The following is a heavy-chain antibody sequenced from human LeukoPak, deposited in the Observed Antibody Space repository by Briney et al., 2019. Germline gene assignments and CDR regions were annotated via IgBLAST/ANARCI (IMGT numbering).Heavy chain of an antibody. D-gene: IGHD6-19*01. CDR3: ARDTSVVGTLRYFDY. Sequence: PGGSLRLSCTASGFTFTTYSMNWVRQAPGKGLEWVSCITGSSSMGSSGPFIYYADSVKGRFAISRDDAKNSLFLQMNSLRAEDTAVYYCARDTSVVGTLRYFDYWGQGALVTVSS. J-gene: IGHJ4*02. CDR2: ITGSSSMGSSGPFI. V-gene: IGHV3-21*01. CDR1: GFTFTTYS.